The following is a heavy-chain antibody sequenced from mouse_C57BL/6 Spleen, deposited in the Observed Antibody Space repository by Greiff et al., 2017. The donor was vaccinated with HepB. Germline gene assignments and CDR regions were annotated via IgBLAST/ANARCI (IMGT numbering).Heavy chain of an antibody. CDR3: ARYYGSRTFGY. CDR2: INPYNGGT. Sequence: EVQLQQSGPVLVKPGASVKMSCKASGYTFTDYYMNWVKQSHGKSLEWIGVINPYNGGTSYNQKFKGKATLTVDKSSSTAYMELNSLTSEDSAVYYCARYYGSRTFGYWGQRTLVTVSA. J-gene: IGHJ3*01. D-gene: IGHD1-1*01. CDR1: GYTFTDYY. V-gene: IGHV1-19*01.